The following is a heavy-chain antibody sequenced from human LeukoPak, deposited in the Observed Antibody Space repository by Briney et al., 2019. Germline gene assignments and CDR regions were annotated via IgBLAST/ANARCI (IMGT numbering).Heavy chain of an antibody. Sequence: PSETLSLTCDVSGGSFTSTNWWTWDRQPPGKGLEWIGEIHLDGRTNYNPSLKSRLIMSVDLPENHISLQLTSVTAADTAVYYCAREGGFYRPLDYSGQGTLVTVSS. CDR3: AREGGFYRPLDY. CDR1: GGSFTSTNW. J-gene: IGHJ4*02. D-gene: IGHD3-3*01. V-gene: IGHV4-4*02. CDR2: IHLDGRT.